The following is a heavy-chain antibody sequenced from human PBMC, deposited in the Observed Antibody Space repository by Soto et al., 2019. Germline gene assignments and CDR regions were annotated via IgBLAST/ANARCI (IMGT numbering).Heavy chain of an antibody. D-gene: IGHD2-2*01. CDR2: IYHSGST. Sequence: SETLSLTCTVSGGSISSYYWSWIRQPPGKGLEWIGYIYHSGSTNYNPSLKSRVTISVDRSKNQFSLKLSSVTAADTAVYYCARHDCISTSCYYYYYYSMDVWGQGTTVTVSS. V-gene: IGHV4-59*08. CDR3: ARHDCISTSCYYYYYYSMDV. J-gene: IGHJ6*02. CDR1: GGSISSYY.